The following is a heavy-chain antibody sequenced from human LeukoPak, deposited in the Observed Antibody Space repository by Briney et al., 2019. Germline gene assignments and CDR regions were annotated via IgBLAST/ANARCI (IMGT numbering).Heavy chain of an antibody. Sequence: GGSLRLSCAASGFTFSSYWMNWVRQAPGKGLVWVSRIASDGSSTTYADSVKGRFTISRDNSKNTLYLQMNSLRAEDTALYYCASTPIGYCSSSSCNLDYWGQGTLVIVSS. J-gene: IGHJ4*02. CDR1: GFTFSSYW. D-gene: IGHD2-15*01. CDR3: ASTPIGYCSSSSCNLDY. V-gene: IGHV3-74*01. CDR2: IASDGSST.